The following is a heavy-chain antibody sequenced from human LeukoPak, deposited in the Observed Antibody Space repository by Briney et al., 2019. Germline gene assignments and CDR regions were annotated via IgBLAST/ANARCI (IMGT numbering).Heavy chain of an antibody. CDR3: AKDHRSRYFDY. Sequence: RGSLRLSCAASGFTFSSYGMHWVRQAPGKGLEWVAVISYDGSNKYYADSVKGRFTISRDNSKNTLYLQMNSLRAEDTAVYYCAKDHRSRYFDYWGQGTLVTDSS. CDR2: ISYDGSNK. CDR1: GFTFSSYG. V-gene: IGHV3-30*18. J-gene: IGHJ4*02.